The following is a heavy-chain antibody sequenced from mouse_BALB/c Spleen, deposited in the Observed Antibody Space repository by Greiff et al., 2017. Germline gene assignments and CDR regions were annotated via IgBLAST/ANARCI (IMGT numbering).Heavy chain of an antibody. J-gene: IGHJ4*01. CDR2: INPDSSTI. CDR3: ARTVYYDYDNDAMDY. D-gene: IGHD2-4*01. V-gene: IGHV4-1*02. Sequence: EVKLLESGGGLVQPGGSLKLSCAASGFAFSSYWMSWVRQAPGKGLEWIGEINPDSSTINYTPSLKDKFIISRDNAKNTLYLQMSKVRSEDTALYYCARTVYYDYDNDAMDYWGQGTSVTVSA. CDR1: GFAFSSYW.